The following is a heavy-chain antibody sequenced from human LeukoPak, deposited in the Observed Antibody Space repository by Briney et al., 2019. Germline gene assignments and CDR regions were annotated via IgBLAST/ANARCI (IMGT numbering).Heavy chain of an antibody. V-gene: IGHV1-18*01. CDR1: GYTFSSYG. D-gene: IGHD2-2*03. J-gene: IGHJ5*02. Sequence: ASVKVSCKASGYTFSSYGISWVRQAAGQGLEWMGWISAYNGNTNYAQKLQGRVTMTTDTSTSTAYMELRSLRSDDTAVYYCARHFVGYCGSTSCSNNWFDPWGQGTLVTVSS. CDR2: ISAYNGNT. CDR3: ARHFVGYCGSTSCSNNWFDP.